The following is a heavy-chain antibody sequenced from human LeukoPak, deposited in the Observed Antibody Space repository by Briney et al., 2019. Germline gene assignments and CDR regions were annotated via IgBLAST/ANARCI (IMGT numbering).Heavy chain of an antibody. CDR2: INHSGST. V-gene: IGHV4-34*01. D-gene: IGHD2-2*01. Sequence: SETLSLTCAVYGGSFSGYYWSWIRQPPGKGLEWIGEINHSGSTNYNPSLKSRVTISVDTSKNQFSLKLSSVTAADTAVYYCASRRRRWEQAYCSSTSCYVWFDPWGQGTLVTVSS. CDR1: GGSFSGYY. CDR3: ASRRRRWEQAYCSSTSCYVWFDP. J-gene: IGHJ5*02.